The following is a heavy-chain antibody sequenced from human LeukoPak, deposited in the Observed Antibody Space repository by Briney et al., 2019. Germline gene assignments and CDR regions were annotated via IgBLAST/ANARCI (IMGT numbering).Heavy chain of an antibody. V-gene: IGHV3-30-3*01. CDR3: AKESYTSSWYGDY. Sequence: PGGSLRLSCAASGFTFSSYAMPWVRQAPGKGLEWVAVISYDGSNKYYADSVKGRFTISRDNSKNTLYLQMNSLRPEDTAIYYCAKESYTSSWYGDYWGQGTLVTVSS. D-gene: IGHD6-13*01. J-gene: IGHJ4*02. CDR2: ISYDGSNK. CDR1: GFTFSSYA.